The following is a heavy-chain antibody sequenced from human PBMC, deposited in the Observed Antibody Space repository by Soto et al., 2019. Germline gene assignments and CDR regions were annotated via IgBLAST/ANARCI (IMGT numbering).Heavy chain of an antibody. J-gene: IGHJ4*02. V-gene: IGHV4-30-4*01. Sequence: SETLSLTCTVSGGSITSGDYYWSWVRQPPXKGLEWIGYIYYSGGTYYNPSLKSRLTMSVDTSKNQFSLKLTSVTAADTAVYYCARIPISSSHNTHYFDYWGQGTLVTVSS. CDR3: ARIPISSSHNTHYFDY. CDR1: GGSITSGDYY. CDR2: IYYSGGT. D-gene: IGHD6-13*01.